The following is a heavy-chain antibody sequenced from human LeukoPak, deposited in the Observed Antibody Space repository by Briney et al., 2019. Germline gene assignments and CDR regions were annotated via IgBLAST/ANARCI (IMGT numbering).Heavy chain of an antibody. CDR2: ISDRSGRT. J-gene: IGHJ4*02. CDR3: AKSSGRGYYLFDY. CDR1: GFTLSTYA. V-gene: IGHV3-23*01. D-gene: IGHD6-25*01. Sequence: GGSLRLSCAVSGFTLSTYAMICVREAPGRGLECVSYISDRSGRTYYAASVKGRFIISRDNSKNTLNLQMDSLRGEDTAVYYCAKSSGRGYYLFDYWGQGTLVTVSS.